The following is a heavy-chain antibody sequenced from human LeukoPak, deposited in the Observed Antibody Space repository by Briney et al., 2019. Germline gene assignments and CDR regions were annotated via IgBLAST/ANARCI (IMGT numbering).Heavy chain of an antibody. Sequence: GGSLRLSCAASGFTFSSYAMHWVRQAPGKGLEWVAVISYDGSNKYYADSVKGRFTISRDNSKNTLYLQMNSLRAEDTAVYYCARAGPGYCSGGSGYPPSYWGQGTLVTVSS. J-gene: IGHJ4*02. CDR2: ISYDGSNK. CDR1: GFTFSSYA. CDR3: ARAGPGYCSGGSGYPPSY. V-gene: IGHV3-30-3*01. D-gene: IGHD2-15*01.